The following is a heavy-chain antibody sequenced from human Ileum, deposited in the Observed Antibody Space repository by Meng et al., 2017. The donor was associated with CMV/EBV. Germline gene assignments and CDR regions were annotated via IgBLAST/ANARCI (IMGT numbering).Heavy chain of an antibody. V-gene: IGHV3-23*01. J-gene: IGHJ4*02. CDR2: ISGSGGST. CDR3: AKDLGAPHFDY. Sequence: GESLKISCAASGFTFSSYAMSWVRQAPGKGLEWVSAISGSGGSTYYADSVKGRFTISRDNSKNTLYLQMNSLRAEDTAVYYCAKDLGAPHFDYWGQGTLVTVSS. D-gene: IGHD1-26*01. CDR1: GFTFSSYA.